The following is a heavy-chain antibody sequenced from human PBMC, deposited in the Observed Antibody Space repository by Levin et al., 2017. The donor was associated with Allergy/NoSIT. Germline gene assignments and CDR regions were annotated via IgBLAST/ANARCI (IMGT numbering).Heavy chain of an antibody. CDR1: GFTFSSYG. Sequence: GESLKISCAASGFTFSSYGMHWVRQAPGKGLEWVAVISYDGSNKYYADSVKGRFTISRDNSKNTLYLQMNSLRAEDTAVYYCANLWFGEYTYWGQGTLVTVSS. CDR2: ISYDGSNK. D-gene: IGHD3-10*01. J-gene: IGHJ4*02. CDR3: ANLWFGEYTY. V-gene: IGHV3-30*18.